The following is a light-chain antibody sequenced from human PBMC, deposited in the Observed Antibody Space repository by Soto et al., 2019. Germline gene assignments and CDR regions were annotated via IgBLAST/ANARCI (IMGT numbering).Light chain of an antibody. Sequence: EIVLTQSPGTLSLSPGDSASLSCRDSQSVSSSLAWYQQRPGQAPRLIIYGAYTRATGVPARFRGSGSGTEFALTIDRLQSEDAAIYYCQQYNNWPPITRGQGTRLEI. CDR3: QQYNNWPPIT. CDR1: QSVSSS. J-gene: IGKJ5*01. V-gene: IGKV3-15*01. CDR2: GAY.